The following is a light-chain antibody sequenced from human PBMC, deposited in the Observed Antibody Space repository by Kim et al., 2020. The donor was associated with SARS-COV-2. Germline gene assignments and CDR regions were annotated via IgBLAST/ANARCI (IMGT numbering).Light chain of an antibody. V-gene: IGLV2-14*03. CDR1: RLGVGGYNY. CDR3: SSWASTTSYV. Sequence: GQPITITCTGTRLGVGGYNYDCWNQQHPGKAPILMIYDVHNRPTGVSDRFSGSKSGNTASLTISGLQAKNDADYYCSSWASTTSYVFGTETKVTVL. J-gene: IGLJ1*01. CDR2: DVH.